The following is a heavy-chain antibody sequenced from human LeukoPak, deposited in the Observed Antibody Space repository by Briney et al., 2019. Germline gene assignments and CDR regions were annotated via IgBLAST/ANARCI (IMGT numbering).Heavy chain of an antibody. V-gene: IGHV4-34*01. CDR1: GGSFSGYY. D-gene: IGHD2-2*01. Sequence: SSETPSLTCAVYGGSFSGYYWSWIRQSPGKGLEWIGEINHSGSTNYNPSLKSRVTISVDTSKNQFSLKLSSVTAADTALYYCARGDIVVVPAANGIYYYMDVWGKGTTVTVSS. CDR2: INHSGST. J-gene: IGHJ6*03. CDR3: ARGDIVVVPAANGIYYYMDV.